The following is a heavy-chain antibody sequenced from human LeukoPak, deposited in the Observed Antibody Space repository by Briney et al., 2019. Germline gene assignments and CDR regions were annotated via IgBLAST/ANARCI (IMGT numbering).Heavy chain of an antibody. V-gene: IGHV1-3*03. CDR3: ARARTLRIAAAGYYMDV. D-gene: IGHD6-13*01. Sequence: GASVKVSCKASGYTFTSYAMHWVRQAPGQRLEWMGWINAGNGNTKYSQEFQGRVTITRDTSASTAYMELSSLRSEDMAVYYCARARTLRIAAAGYYMDVWGKGTTVTVSS. CDR1: GYTFTSYA. J-gene: IGHJ6*03. CDR2: INAGNGNT.